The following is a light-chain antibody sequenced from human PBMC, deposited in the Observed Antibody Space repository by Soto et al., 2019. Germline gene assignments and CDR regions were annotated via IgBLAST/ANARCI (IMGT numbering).Light chain of an antibody. CDR1: QSVSNKY. Sequence: EVVLTQSPGTLSLSPGERATLSCRASQSVSNKYLAWYQQKPGQAPRHLIFCSSDRATGIPVRFSGSGSGTDFTLTISRLEPEDFAVYYCHQYGSSPPYSFGQGTTLAIK. CDR3: HQYGSSPPYS. CDR2: CSS. J-gene: IGKJ2*01. V-gene: IGKV3-20*01.